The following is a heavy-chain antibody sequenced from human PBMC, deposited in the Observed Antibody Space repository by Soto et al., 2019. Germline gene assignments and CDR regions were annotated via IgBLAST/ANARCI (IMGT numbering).Heavy chain of an antibody. V-gene: IGHV2-5*02. CDR1: GFSLDTSGVG. J-gene: IGHJ4*02. CDR3: AHRAVPGTYFCDS. Sequence: QITLKESGPPLVKPTQTLTLTCTLSGFSLDTSGVGVGWIRQPPGKTLEWLSLIYWDDDKRYNPSLSSRLTINKDTSKNQMVLTITNMDPEDTATYYCAHRAVPGTYFCDSWGPGTLVTVSS. CDR2: IYWDDDK. D-gene: IGHD6-19*01.